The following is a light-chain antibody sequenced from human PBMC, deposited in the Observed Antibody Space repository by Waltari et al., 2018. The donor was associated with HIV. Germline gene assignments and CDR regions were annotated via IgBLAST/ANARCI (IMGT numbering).Light chain of an antibody. CDR3: SSFTSSSTQV. Sequence: SALTQPASVSGSPGQSITLSCTGTSGDVGGYNYVSWYQQHPGKAPKLMIYEVSNRPSGVSNRFSGSKSGNTASLTISGLRAEDEADYYCSSFTSSSTQVFGGGTKLTVL. V-gene: IGLV2-14*01. CDR1: SGDVGGYNY. J-gene: IGLJ2*01. CDR2: EVS.